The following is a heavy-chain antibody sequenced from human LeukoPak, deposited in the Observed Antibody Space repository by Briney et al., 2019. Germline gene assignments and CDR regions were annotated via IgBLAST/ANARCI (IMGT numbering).Heavy chain of an antibody. CDR2: IIPIFGTA. D-gene: IGHD6-19*01. CDR1: GGTFSSYA. J-gene: IGHJ5*02. V-gene: IGHV1-69*05. Sequence: SVKVSCKASGGTFSSYAISWVRQAPGQGLEWMGRIIPIFGTANYAQKFHGRVTITTDESTSTAYMELSSLRSEDTAVYYCARVAVAGTVNWFDPWGQGTLVTVSS. CDR3: ARVAVAGTVNWFDP.